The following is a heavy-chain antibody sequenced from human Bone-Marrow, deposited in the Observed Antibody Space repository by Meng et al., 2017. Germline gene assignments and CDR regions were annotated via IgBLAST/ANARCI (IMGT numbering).Heavy chain of an antibody. CDR1: GGSISSGGYY. D-gene: IGHD1-14*01. Sequence: VSRPGSVMPSSTLAPRGTVCGGSISSGGYYWSWIRQHPGKGLEMIGYIYYGERTYDNPSLKSVVTTSVDTSKIRFSLKLSSVTAAYTAVYYCAREASPEYYFDYWGQGTLVTVSS. CDR2: IYYGERT. V-gene: IGHV4-31*01. CDR3: AREASPEYYFDY. J-gene: IGHJ4*02.